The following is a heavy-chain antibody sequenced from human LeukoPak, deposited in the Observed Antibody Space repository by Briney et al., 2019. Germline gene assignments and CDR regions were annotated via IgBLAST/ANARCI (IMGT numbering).Heavy chain of an antibody. V-gene: IGHV1-69*06. Sequence: GASVKVSCKASGYTFTSYGISWVRQAPGQGLEWMGGIIPIFGTANYAQKFQGRVTITADKSTSTAYMELSSLRSEDTAVYYCAKFGPYYYDSSGYYSRGNDAFDIWGQGTMVTVSS. CDR3: AKFGPYYYDSSGYYSRGNDAFDI. J-gene: IGHJ3*02. CDR1: GYTFTSYG. D-gene: IGHD3-22*01. CDR2: IIPIFGTA.